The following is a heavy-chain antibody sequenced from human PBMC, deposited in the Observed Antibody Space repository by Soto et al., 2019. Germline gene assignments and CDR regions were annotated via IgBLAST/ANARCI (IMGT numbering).Heavy chain of an antibody. CDR1: GGTFSSCA. CDR3: AREGASGSHIGL. J-gene: IGHJ4*02. V-gene: IGHV1-69*01. Sequence: QVQLVQSGAEVKKPGSSVKVSCKASGGTFSSCAISWVRQAPGQALEWMGGIIPIFGTANYAQKFQGRVTLTAGESTSTAYMELSSLRSGDTAVYYCAREGASGSHIGLGGQGTLVTVSS. D-gene: IGHD2-21*01. CDR2: IIPIFGTA.